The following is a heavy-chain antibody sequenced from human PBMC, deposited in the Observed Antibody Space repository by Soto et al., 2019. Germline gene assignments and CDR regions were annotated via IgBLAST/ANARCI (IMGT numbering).Heavy chain of an antibody. Sequence: EVQLVESGGGLVQPGGSLRLSCVASGFTLSSYWMHWVRQAPGKGLVWVSHINNDGSNTNYADSVKGRFTISRDNAKNTLYLQMNSLRADDTAVYYCARDVSLVFDPWGQGTLVTVSS. V-gene: IGHV3-74*01. D-gene: IGHD2-8*02. CDR2: INNDGSNT. CDR1: GFTLSSYW. CDR3: ARDVSLVFDP. J-gene: IGHJ5*02.